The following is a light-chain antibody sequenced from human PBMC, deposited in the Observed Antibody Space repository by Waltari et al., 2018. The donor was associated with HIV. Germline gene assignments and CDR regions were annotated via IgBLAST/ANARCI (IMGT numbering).Light chain of an antibody. Sequence: QSALTQPRSVSGSPGQSVTIPCTGTSSAGGGYDSVSWYLQHPGKVPKLIIYEVIKRPSGVPDRFSGSKSGNTASLTISGLQTEDEADYFCCSYAGTYTYVLFGGGTKLTVL. CDR1: SSAGGGYDS. CDR2: EVI. V-gene: IGLV2-11*01. J-gene: IGLJ3*02. CDR3: CSYAGTYTYVL.